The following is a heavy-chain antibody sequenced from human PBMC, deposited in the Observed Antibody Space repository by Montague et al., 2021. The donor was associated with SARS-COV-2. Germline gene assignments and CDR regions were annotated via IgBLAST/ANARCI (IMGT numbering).Heavy chain of an antibody. D-gene: IGHD7-27*01. CDR1: GFSLSTNGMC. J-gene: IGHJ4*02. CDR3: VRLLTGGSLISYMYYFDS. CDR2: IDWDDDK. Sequence: PALVKPTQTLTLTCTFSGFSLSTNGMCVSWIRQPPGKALEWLARIDWDDDKYYSTSLKTRLTISKDTSKNQVVLTMTNMDPVDTATYYCVRLLTGGSLISYMYYFDSWGLGTLVTVSS. V-gene: IGHV2-70*11.